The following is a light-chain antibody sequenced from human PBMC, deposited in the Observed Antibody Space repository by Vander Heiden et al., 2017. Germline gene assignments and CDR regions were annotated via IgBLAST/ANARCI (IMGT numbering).Light chain of an antibody. J-gene: IGKJ5*01. V-gene: IGKV3-11*01. CDR1: QSVNIF. Sequence: EIILTQSPATLSLSPGESATLSCRASQSVNIFLAWYQQKSGQAPRLLIFNASNRATGIPARFSGSGSGTDFTLTISSLDPEDFAVYYCQQRSDWPITFGQGTRLEIK. CDR3: QQRSDWPIT. CDR2: NAS.